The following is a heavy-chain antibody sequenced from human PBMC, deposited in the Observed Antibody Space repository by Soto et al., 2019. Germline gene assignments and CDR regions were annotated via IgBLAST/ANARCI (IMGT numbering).Heavy chain of an antibody. J-gene: IGHJ4*02. CDR3: AGAVPYAYGSGSYYIAY. D-gene: IGHD3-10*01. CDR1: GGSMYSYY. Sequence: PSWTLALTCTVSGGSMYSYYWSWIRQPPGRGLEWIGFIYYAGSTKYNPSLNSRVTISVDTSKNQFSLKLSSVTAADTAVYYCAGAVPYAYGSGSYYIAYWGQGTLVTVSS. CDR2: IYYAGST. V-gene: IGHV4-59*08.